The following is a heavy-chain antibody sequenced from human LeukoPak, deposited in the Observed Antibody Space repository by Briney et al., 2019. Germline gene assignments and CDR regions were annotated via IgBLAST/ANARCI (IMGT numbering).Heavy chain of an antibody. V-gene: IGHV1-8*02. D-gene: IGHD3-22*01. CDR3: ARMSYYDRRGDNWFDP. J-gene: IGHJ5*02. CDR2: MNPNSGNT. CDR1: GYTFTSYD. Sequence: ASVKVSCKASGYTFTSYDINWVRQATGQGLEWMGWMNPNSGNTGCAQKFQGRVTMTRDTSISTAYMELSSLRSEDTAVYYCARMSYYDRRGDNWFDPWGQGTLVIVSS.